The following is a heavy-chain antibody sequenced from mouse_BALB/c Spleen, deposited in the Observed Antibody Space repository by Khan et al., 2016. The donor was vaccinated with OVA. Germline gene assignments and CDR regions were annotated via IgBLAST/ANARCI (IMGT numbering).Heavy chain of an antibody. D-gene: IGHD2-3*01. V-gene: IGHV2-9*02. Sequence: QVQLKESGPGLVAPSQSLSITCSVSGFSLTSYGINWVRQPPGKGLEWLGVIWAGGSTNYNSALMSRLSISKDNAKNQVFLKMNSLQTDDTAMYYCARFYDPYYALDYGGPGTSVTVSS. CDR2: IWAGGST. CDR1: GFSLTSYG. CDR3: ARFYDPYYALDY. J-gene: IGHJ4*01.